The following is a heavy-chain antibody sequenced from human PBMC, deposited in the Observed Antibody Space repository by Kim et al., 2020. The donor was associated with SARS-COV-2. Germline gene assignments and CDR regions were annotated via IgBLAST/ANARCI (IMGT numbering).Heavy chain of an antibody. D-gene: IGHD1-26*01. Sequence: ASEKVSCKASGYTFTSYDINWVRQTTTQGLEWVGWMDPNSGNTGYAQKFQGRVSMTRNTSISTAYMELSSLRSEDTAVYYCARGTRGADYWGQGTLVTVS. J-gene: IGHJ4*02. CDR3: ARGTRGADY. V-gene: IGHV1-8*01. CDR1: GYTFTSYD. CDR2: MDPNSGNT.